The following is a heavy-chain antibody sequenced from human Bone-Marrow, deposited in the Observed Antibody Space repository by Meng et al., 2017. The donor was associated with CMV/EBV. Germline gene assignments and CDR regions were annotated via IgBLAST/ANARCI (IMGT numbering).Heavy chain of an antibody. Sequence: VKVSCKASGYTFTSYGISWVRQAPGQGLEWMGWISAYNGNTNYAQKLQGRVTMTTDTSTSTAYMELRSLRSDDTAVYYCARDSRYCSSTSCYMDLDYWGQGTLVTVSS. CDR2: ISAYNGNT. CDR1: GYTFTSYG. J-gene: IGHJ4*02. D-gene: IGHD2-2*02. V-gene: IGHV1-18*01. CDR3: ARDSRYCSSTSCYMDLDY.